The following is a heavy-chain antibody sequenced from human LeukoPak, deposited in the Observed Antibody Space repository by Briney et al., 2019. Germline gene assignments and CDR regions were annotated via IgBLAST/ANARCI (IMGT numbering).Heavy chain of an antibody. V-gene: IGHV3-33*01. Sequence: GGSLRLSCAASGFTFSSYGMHWVRQAPGKGLEWVAVIWYDGSNKYYADSVKGRFTISRDNSKNTLYLQMNSLRAEDTAVYYCARDIAARRPPQKAPPSHNWFDPWGQGTLVTVSS. CDR2: IWYDGSNK. CDR1: GFTFSSYG. CDR3: ARDIAARRPPQKAPPSHNWFDP. J-gene: IGHJ5*02. D-gene: IGHD6-6*01.